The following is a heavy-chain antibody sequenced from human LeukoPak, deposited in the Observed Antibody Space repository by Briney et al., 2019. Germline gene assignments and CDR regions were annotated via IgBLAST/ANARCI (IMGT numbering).Heavy chain of an antibody. CDR1: GYTFTSYG. Sequence: ASVKVSCKASGYTFTSYGISWVRQAPGQGLEWMGWISAYNGNTNYAQKLQGRVTMTTDTSTSTAYMELRSLRSDDTAVYYCARGQVGATTDSWFDPWGQGTLVTVSS. CDR2: ISAYNGNT. D-gene: IGHD1-26*01. V-gene: IGHV1-18*01. J-gene: IGHJ5*02. CDR3: ARGQVGATTDSWFDP.